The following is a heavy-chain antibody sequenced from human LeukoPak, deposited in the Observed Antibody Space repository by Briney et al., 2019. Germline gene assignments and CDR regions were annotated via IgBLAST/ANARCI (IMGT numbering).Heavy chain of an antibody. CDR1: GFTFSSYA. D-gene: IGHD1-26*01. CDR3: AKDRLLWGRVGYFDY. CDR2: ISGSGGST. J-gene: IGHJ4*02. V-gene: IGHV3-23*01. Sequence: GGSLRLSCAASGFTFSSYAMSWVRQAPGKGLEWVSAISGSGGSTYYADSVKGRFTISRDNSKNTLYLQMNSLRAEDTAVYYCAKDRLLWGRVGYFDYWGQGTLVTVSS.